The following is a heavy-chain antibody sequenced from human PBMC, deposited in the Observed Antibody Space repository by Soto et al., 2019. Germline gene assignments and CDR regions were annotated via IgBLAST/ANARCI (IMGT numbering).Heavy chain of an antibody. V-gene: IGHV3-53*01. Sequence: GGSLRLSCAASGFSVSGNYMSWVRQAPGKGLEWVSVIYGGGRTYYAESVKGRFSISRDNSKNTLLLQMNNLRADDTAVYFCARSFGEGVLDAFHIWGPGTMVTVSS. D-gene: IGHD3-10*01. CDR1: GFSVSGNY. J-gene: IGHJ3*02. CDR2: IYGGGRT. CDR3: ARSFGEGVLDAFHI.